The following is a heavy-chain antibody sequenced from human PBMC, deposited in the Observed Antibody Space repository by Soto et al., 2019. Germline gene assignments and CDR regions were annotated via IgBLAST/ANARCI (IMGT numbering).Heavy chain of an antibody. CDR3: ASRRSWHIAARRHAFDY. J-gene: IGHJ4*02. D-gene: IGHD6-6*01. CDR2: INHSGST. CDR1: GGSFSGYY. V-gene: IGHV4-34*01. Sequence: PSETLSLTCAVYGGSFSGYYWSWIRQPPGKGLEWIGEINHSGSTNYNPSLKSRVTISVDTSKNQFSLKLSSVTAADTAVYYCASRRSWHIAARRHAFDYWGQGTLVTVSS.